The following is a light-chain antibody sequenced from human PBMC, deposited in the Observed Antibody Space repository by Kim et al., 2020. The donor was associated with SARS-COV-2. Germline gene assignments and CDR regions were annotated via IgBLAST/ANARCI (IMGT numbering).Light chain of an antibody. CDR2: DND. CDR3: GTWDDTLDAWV. Sequence: GRMVEISCSGSSSNIGINAVNWYQLFQGTAPKLLIDDNDRRPSGVPDRISGFKSGASDSLALSGLLSEDEADYYCGTWDDTLDAWVFGGGTKLTVL. V-gene: IGLV1-44*01. CDR1: SSNIGINA. J-gene: IGLJ3*02.